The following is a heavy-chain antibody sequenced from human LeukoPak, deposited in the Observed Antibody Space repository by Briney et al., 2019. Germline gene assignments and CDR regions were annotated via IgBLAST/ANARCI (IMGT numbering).Heavy chain of an antibody. J-gene: IGHJ4*02. V-gene: IGHV3-15*01. D-gene: IGHD4-11*01. CDR1: GLTFSNAW. CDR3: TTDGRDYPFDY. Sequence: PGGSLRLSCAASGLTFSNAWMSWVRQAPGKGVEWVGRTKSKTDGGTTDYAAPVNGRFTISSDDSKNTLHLQMNSLKTEDTAVYYCTTDGRDYPFDYWGQGTLVTVSS. CDR2: TKSKTDGGTT.